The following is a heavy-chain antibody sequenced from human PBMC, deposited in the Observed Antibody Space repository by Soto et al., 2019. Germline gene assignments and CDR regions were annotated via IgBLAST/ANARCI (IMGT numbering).Heavy chain of an antibody. J-gene: IGHJ4*02. V-gene: IGHV1-69*12. D-gene: IGHD4-17*01. CDR1: GGTFSSYA. CDR2: IIPIFGTA. CDR3: ARDGATAATVTTYPLDY. Sequence: QVQLVQSGAEVKKPGSSVKFSCKASGGTFSSYAISWVRQAPGQGLEWMRGIIPIFGTANYAQKFQGRVTITADESTSTAYIELSSLRSEDTAVYYCARDGATAATVTTYPLDYWGQGTLVTVSS.